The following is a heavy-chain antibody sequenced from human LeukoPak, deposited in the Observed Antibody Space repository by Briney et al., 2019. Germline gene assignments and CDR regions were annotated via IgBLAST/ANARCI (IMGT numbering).Heavy chain of an antibody. Sequence: GGSLRLSCAASGFTFTTYSMDWVRQAPGKGLEWVSSISGSSSYIYYADSVKGRFTISRDNAKNSLYLQMNSLRAEDTAVYYCARDPITMVRGPAFDIWGQGTMVTVSS. CDR3: ARDPITMVRGPAFDI. V-gene: IGHV3-21*04. J-gene: IGHJ3*02. CDR1: GFTFTTYS. CDR2: ISGSSSYI. D-gene: IGHD3-10*01.